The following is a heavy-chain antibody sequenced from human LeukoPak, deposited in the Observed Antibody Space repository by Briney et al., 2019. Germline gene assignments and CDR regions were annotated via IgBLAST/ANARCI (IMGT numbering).Heavy chain of an antibody. D-gene: IGHD3-10*01. V-gene: IGHV1-2*02. J-gene: IGHJ2*01. Sequence: ASVKVSCKASGYTFTSYAMNWVRQAPGQGLEWMGWINPNSGGTNYAQKFQGRVTMTRDTSISTAYMELSRLRSDDTAVYYCARPYGSGSYYTYWYFDLWGRGTLVTVSS. CDR1: GYTFTSYA. CDR3: ARPYGSGSYYTYWYFDL. CDR2: INPNSGGT.